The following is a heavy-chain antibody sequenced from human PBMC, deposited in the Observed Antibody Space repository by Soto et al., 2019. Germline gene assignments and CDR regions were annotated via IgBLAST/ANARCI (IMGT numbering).Heavy chain of an antibody. Sequence: ASVKVSCKASGGTFSSYAISWVRQAPGQGLEWMGWINPNSGGTNYAQKFQGRVTMTRDTSISTAYMELSRLRSDDTAVYYCARDVVRSGYMWVRGYYFDYWGQGTLVTVSS. CDR1: GGTFSSYA. CDR3: ARDVVRSGYMWVRGYYFDY. J-gene: IGHJ4*02. CDR2: INPNSGGT. D-gene: IGHD3-22*01. V-gene: IGHV1-2*02.